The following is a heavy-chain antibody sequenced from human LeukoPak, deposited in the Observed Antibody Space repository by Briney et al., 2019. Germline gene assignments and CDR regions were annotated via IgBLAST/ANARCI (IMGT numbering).Heavy chain of an antibody. CDR2: FDPEDGET. J-gene: IGHJ3*02. Sequence: ASVKVSCKVSGYTLTELSMHWVRQAPGKGLEWMGGFDPEDGETIYAQKFQGRVTMTEDTSTDTAYMELSSLRSEDTAVYYCARDSEVVITDAFDIWGQGTMVTVSS. V-gene: IGHV1-24*01. D-gene: IGHD3-22*01. CDR1: GYTLTELS. CDR3: ARDSEVVITDAFDI.